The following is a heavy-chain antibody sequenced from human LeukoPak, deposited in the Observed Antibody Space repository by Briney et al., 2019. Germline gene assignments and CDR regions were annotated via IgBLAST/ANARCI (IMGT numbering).Heavy chain of an antibody. CDR2: INGNSGAT. CDR1: GFTFTDHF. D-gene: IGHD7-27*01. CDR3: ARDFNWGADY. J-gene: IGHJ4*02. Sequence: ASVKVSCKASGFTFTDHFMHWVRQAPGQGLEWMGWINGNSGATFYAQKFQDRVTVTRDTSISTMYMELNRPASDDTAVYFCARDFNWGADYWGQGTLVAVSS. V-gene: IGHV1-2*02.